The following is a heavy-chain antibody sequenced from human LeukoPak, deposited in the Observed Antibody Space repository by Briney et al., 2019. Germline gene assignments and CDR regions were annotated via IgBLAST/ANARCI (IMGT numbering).Heavy chain of an antibody. Sequence: GGTLRLSCAASGLTFSTYGMSWVRQAPGKVLEWVSVISGSGGSTYYADSVKGRFTISRDNSKNTLYLQMNSLRAEDTATYYCAKDRGTSLCDAFDIWGQGTMVTVSS. CDR1: GLTFSTYG. V-gene: IGHV3-23*01. CDR2: ISGSGGST. D-gene: IGHD6-25*01. CDR3: AKDRGTSLCDAFDI. J-gene: IGHJ3*02.